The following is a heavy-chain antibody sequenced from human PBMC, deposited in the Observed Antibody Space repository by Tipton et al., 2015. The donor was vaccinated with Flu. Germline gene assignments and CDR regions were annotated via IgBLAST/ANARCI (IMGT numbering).Heavy chain of an antibody. Sequence: SLRLSCEASGFTFTNAWMSWVRQAPGKGLEWIGRIKSKTEGGTIPYAAPVKGRFIISRDDSKNTLYLQMNSLKTEDTAVYYCTTDGITIFGVIVRNQHWGRGSLV. CDR2: IKSKTEGGTI. D-gene: IGHD3-3*01. CDR1: GFTFTNAW. CDR3: TTDGITIFGVIVRNQH. J-gene: IGHJ1*01. V-gene: IGHV3-15*01.